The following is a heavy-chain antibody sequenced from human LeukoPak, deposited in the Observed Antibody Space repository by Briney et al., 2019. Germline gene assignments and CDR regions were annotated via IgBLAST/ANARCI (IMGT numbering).Heavy chain of an antibody. CDR1: GFPFSKAW. CDR3: ATKGGWGWFDP. J-gene: IGHJ5*02. Sequence: GGSLRLSCAVFGSGFPFSKAWMSWVRQAPGKGLEWVSYISGSSSTIYYADSVKGRFTISRDNAKNSLYLQMNSLRDEDTAVYYCATKGGWGWFDPWGQGTLVTVSS. D-gene: IGHD6-19*01. CDR2: ISGSSSTI. V-gene: IGHV3-48*02.